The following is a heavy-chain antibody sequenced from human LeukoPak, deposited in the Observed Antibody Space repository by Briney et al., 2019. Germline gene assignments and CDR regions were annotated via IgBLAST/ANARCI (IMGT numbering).Heavy chain of an antibody. V-gene: IGHV1-2*02. CDR3: AIKTLGLLRKGGAMDV. D-gene: IGHD5-12*01. CDR2: INPNNGGT. J-gene: IGHJ6*03. CDR1: GDTFSDYY. Sequence: VASVNVSFKASGDTFSDYYAHWVRQAPGRGLEWMGWINPNNGGTNYAQKFQGRVTMTRDTSISTAYMELSRLRSDDTAVYYCAIKTLGLLRKGGAMDVWGKGTTVTVSS.